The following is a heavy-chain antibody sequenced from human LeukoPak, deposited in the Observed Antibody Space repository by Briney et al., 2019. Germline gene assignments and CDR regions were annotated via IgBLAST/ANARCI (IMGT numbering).Heavy chain of an antibody. D-gene: IGHD3-16*02. V-gene: IGHV3-21*01. J-gene: IGHJ3*02. CDR1: GFTFSSYA. Sequence: GGSLRLSCAASGFTFSSYAMNWVRQAPGKGLEWVSSISSSSSYIYYADSVKGRFTISRDNAKNSLYLQMNSLRAEDTAVYYCARGTGYTAFDIWGQGTMVTVPS. CDR2: ISSSSSYI. CDR3: ARGTGYTAFDI.